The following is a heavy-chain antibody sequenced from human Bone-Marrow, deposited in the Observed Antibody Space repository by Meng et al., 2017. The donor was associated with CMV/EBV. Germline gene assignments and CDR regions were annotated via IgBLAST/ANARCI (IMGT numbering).Heavy chain of an antibody. D-gene: IGHD2-2*01. V-gene: IGHV3-21*01. CDR2: ISTSGNYI. CDR3: ARDSVPAHKTGDFHDYFYGMDV. J-gene: IGHJ6*02. Sequence: GGSLRLSCAASGFTFGDYYMNWVRQAPGKGLEWVSSISTSGNYIYYADSLKGRFTISKDNAKNSLYLKMNSLRGEDTAVYFCARDSVPAHKTGDFHDYFYGMDVWGQGTTVTVSS. CDR1: GFTFGDYY.